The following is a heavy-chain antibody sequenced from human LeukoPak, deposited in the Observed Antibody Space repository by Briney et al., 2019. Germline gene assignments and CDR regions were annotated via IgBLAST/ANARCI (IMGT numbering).Heavy chain of an antibody. CDR2: IYHSGST. D-gene: IGHD4-17*01. V-gene: IGHV4-59*12. CDR3: ARGGYGDYAFDI. J-gene: IGHJ3*02. Sequence: SETLSLTCTVSGGSISSYYWSWIRQPPGKGLEWIGYIYHSGSTYYNPSLKSRVTISVDRSKNQLSLKLSSVTAADTAVYYCARGGYGDYAFDIWGQGTMVTVSS. CDR1: GGSISSYY.